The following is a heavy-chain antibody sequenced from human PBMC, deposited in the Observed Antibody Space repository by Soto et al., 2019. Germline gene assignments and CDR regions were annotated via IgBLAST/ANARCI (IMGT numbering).Heavy chain of an antibody. CDR2: IYTSGST. J-gene: IGHJ6*02. V-gene: IGHV4-4*07. Sequence: ASETLSLTCTVSGGSISSYYWSWIRQPAGKGLEWIGRIYTSGSTNYNPSLKSRVTMSVDTSKNQFSLKLSSVTAADTAVYYCARDYYDSSGLSPYYYYYGMDVWGQGTTVTVSS. CDR3: ARDYYDSSGLSPYYYYYGMDV. CDR1: GGSISSYY. D-gene: IGHD3-22*01.